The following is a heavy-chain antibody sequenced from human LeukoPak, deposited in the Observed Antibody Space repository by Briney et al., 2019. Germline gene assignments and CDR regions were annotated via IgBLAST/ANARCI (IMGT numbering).Heavy chain of an antibody. V-gene: IGHV1-69*04. D-gene: IGHD3-22*01. Sequence: ASVKVSCKASGGTFSSYAISWVRQAPGQGLEWMGRIIPILGIANYAQKFQGRVTITADKSTSTAYMELSSLRSEDTAVYYCARVTYDSSGYYPDYWGQGTLVTVSS. J-gene: IGHJ4*02. CDR3: ARVTYDSSGYYPDY. CDR2: IIPILGIA. CDR1: GGTFSSYA.